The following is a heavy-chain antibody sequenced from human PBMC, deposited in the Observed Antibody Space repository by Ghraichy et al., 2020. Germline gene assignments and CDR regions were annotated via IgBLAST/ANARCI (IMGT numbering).Heavy chain of an antibody. V-gene: IGHV1-18*01. CDR1: GYTFTSYG. D-gene: IGHD2-15*01. CDR3: ARYVVVAATAGDDY. CDR2: ISAYNGNT. Sequence: ASVKFSCKASGYTFTSYGISWVRQAPGQGLEWMGWISAYNGNTNYAQKLQGRVTMTTDTSTSTAYMELRSLRSDDTAVYYCARYVVVAATAGDDYWGQGTLVTVSS. J-gene: IGHJ4*02.